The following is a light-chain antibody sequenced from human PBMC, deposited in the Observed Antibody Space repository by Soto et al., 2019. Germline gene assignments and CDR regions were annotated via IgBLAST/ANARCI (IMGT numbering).Light chain of an antibody. CDR1: QSVSSN. Sequence: EIVMTQSPATLSVSPGERATLSCRASQSVSSNLAWYQQKPGQAPRLLIYGASTRATGIPARFSGSGSGTEFTFTISSLQSEDFEVYYCQQYNNWPFTFGPGTKVDIK. CDR3: QQYNNWPFT. V-gene: IGKV3-15*01. CDR2: GAS. J-gene: IGKJ3*01.